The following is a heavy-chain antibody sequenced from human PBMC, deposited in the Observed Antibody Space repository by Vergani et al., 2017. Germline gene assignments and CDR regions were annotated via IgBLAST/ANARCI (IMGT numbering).Heavy chain of an antibody. D-gene: IGHD2-8*01. CDR2: IWYDGSKE. V-gene: IGHV3-33*01. J-gene: IGHJ6*03. Sequence: QVQLVESGGNLVQPGRSLRLSCAGSGFTLSSHAMHWVRQAPGKGLEWVAFIWYDGSKEYYADSVKGRFTISRDNSKNTLYLQMNNLRAADTAVYYCARSGYCAHGVCYMTYYYYMDVWGKGTAVTVSS. CDR3: ARSGYCAHGVCYMTYYYYMDV. CDR1: GFTLSSHA.